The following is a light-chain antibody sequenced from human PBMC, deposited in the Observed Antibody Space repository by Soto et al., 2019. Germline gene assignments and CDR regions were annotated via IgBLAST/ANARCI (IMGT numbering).Light chain of an antibody. CDR2: AAS. J-gene: IGKJ1*01. Sequence: DIQMTQSPSSLPASVGDRVTITCRASQSISSYLNWYQQKPGKXXKXXIYAASSLQSGVPSRFSGSRSGTAGTLTISSLQPEDFETYYCQQSYRTPRTFGQGTKVDIK. CDR1: QSISSY. CDR3: QQSYRTPRT. V-gene: IGKV1-39*01.